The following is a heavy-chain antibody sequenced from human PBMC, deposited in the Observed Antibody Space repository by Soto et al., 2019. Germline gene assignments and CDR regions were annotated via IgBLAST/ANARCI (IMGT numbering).Heavy chain of an antibody. D-gene: IGHD2-21*01. Sequence: SETLSLTCIVSGAALNSGNYYWIWIRHVPGKGLEWIGHIYVTGAVDYNPSLRDRITISQDTSERQFSLNLRLVTAADTAVYYCARLRIATNNYKWFDPWGQGTLVTVSS. CDR1: GAALNSGNYY. CDR3: ARLRIATNNYKWFDP. CDR2: IYVTGAV. V-gene: IGHV4-31*03. J-gene: IGHJ5*02.